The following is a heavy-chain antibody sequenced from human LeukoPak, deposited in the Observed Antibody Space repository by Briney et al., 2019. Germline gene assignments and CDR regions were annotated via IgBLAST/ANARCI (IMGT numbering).Heavy chain of an antibody. CDR1: GFTFSSYG. J-gene: IGHJ4*02. CDR2: ISYDGSNK. Sequence: GGSLRLSCAASGFTFSSYGMHWVRQAPGKGLEWVAVISYDGSNKYYADSVKGRFTISRDNSKNTLYLQMNSLRAEDTAVYYCARGDCSGGSCYALFDYWGQGTLVTVSS. V-gene: IGHV3-30*03. D-gene: IGHD2-15*01. CDR3: ARGDCSGGSCYALFDY.